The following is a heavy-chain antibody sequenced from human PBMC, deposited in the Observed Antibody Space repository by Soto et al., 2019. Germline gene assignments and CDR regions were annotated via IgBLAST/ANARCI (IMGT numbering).Heavy chain of an antibody. CDR1: GFTFSDYY. CDR3: ARGITMVRGVIATKDYYYYYMDV. Sequence: GGSLRLSCAASGFTFSDYYMSWIRQAPGKGLEWVSYISSSGSTIYYADSVKGRFTISRDNAKNSLYLQMNSLRAEDTAVYYCARGITMVRGVIATKDYYYYYMDVWGKGTTVTVSS. CDR2: ISSSGSTI. V-gene: IGHV3-11*01. J-gene: IGHJ6*03. D-gene: IGHD3-10*01.